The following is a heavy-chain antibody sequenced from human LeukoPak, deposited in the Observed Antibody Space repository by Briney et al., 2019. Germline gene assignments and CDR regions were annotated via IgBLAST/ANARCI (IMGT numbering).Heavy chain of an antibody. CDR3: AKPGPSIVPAAIWFYFDY. CDR2: IYSGGST. J-gene: IGHJ4*02. CDR1: GFTVSSNY. Sequence: PGGSLRLSCAASGFTVSSNYMSWVRQAPGKGLEWVSVIYSGGSTYYADSVKGRFTISRDNSKNTLYLQMNSLRAEDTAVYYCAKPGPSIVPAAIWFYFDYWGQGTLVTVSS. D-gene: IGHD2-2*01. V-gene: IGHV3-53*01.